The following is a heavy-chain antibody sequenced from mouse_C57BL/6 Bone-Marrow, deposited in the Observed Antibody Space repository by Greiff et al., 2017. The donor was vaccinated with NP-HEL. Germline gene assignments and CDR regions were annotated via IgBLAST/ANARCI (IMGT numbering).Heavy chain of an antibody. D-gene: IGHD1-1*01. CDR2: IDPETGGT. CDR1: GYTFTDYE. V-gene: IGHV1-15*01. CDR3: TNCPYYYGTPYWYFDV. J-gene: IGHJ1*03. Sequence: QLQQSGAELVRPGASVTLSCKASGYTFTDYEMHWVKQTPVHGLEWIGAIDPETGGTAYNQKFKGKAILTADKSSSTAYMELRSLTSEDSAVYYCTNCPYYYGTPYWYFDVWGTGTTVTVSS.